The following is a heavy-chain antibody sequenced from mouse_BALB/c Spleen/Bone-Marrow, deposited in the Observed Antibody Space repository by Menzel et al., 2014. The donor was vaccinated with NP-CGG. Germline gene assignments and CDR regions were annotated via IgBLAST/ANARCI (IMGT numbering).Heavy chain of an antibody. Sequence: EVKLMESGGGLVKPGGSLKLSCAASGFTFSNYAMSWVRQTPEKRLEWVATISDAGRYTYYPDSVKGRFTISRDNARNTLYLQMSSLRPEDTAFYYCVRSGGEYALDYWGQGTSVTVSS. CDR2: ISDAGRYT. CDR3: VRSGGEYALDY. V-gene: IGHV5-9-2*01. CDR1: GFTFSNYA. J-gene: IGHJ4*01.